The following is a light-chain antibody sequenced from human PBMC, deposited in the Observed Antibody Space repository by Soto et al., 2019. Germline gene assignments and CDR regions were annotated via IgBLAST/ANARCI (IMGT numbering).Light chain of an antibody. V-gene: IGKV1-5*03. J-gene: IGKJ1*01. CDR1: QNIRGW. Sequence: DLQMTQSPSTLSASVGDRVTITCRAGQNIRGWLAWYQQKPGKAPKLLMYGASTLESGVPSRFSGSGSGTEFTLTISSLLPDDVGTYYCQQYLSTRTFGQGTKVEVK. CDR2: GAS. CDR3: QQYLSTRT.